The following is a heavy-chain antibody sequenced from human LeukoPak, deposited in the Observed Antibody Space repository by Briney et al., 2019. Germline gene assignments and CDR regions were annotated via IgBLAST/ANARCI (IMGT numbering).Heavy chain of an antibody. V-gene: IGHV3-43*02. CDR1: GFNVAAYA. J-gene: IGHJ4*02. CDR2: ISGDSDNK. CDR3: AIAYESGSFYRAFAY. Sequence: PGGSLRLSCAASGFNVAAYAMYWVRHPPGKSLEWVSLISGDSDNKYSAASVKGRFAISRDNSKNSLYLQMNSLTTEDTALYYCAIAYESGSFYRAFAYWGQEALVTVSS. D-gene: IGHD3-10*01.